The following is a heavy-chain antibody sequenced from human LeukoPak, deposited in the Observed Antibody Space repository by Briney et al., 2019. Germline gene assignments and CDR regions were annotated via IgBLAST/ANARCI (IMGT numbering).Heavy chain of an antibody. V-gene: IGHV3-21*01. CDR2: ISSSNSYI. J-gene: IGHJ4*01. CDR3: ARAGGNYYYSRDLWYLDY. CDR1: GFSFSSLS. Sequence: GGSLRLSCAASGFSFSSLSMTWVRQAPGKGLEWVSSISSSNSYIYYADSVTGRVTISRDNAENSLYLQMNSLRVEDTAVYYCARAGGNYYYSRDLWYLDYWGHGTLLTVSS. D-gene: IGHD3-22*01.